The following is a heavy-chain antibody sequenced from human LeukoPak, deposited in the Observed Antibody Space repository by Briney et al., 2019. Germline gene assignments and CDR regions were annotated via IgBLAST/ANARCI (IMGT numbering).Heavy chain of an antibody. D-gene: IGHD6-13*01. CDR3: ARRSPIAGAGPRRLED. Sequence: PGGSLRLSWAASEFTVSSSHMSRVRQAPGKGLRWVSIIYSGGSTSYADSVKGRFIISRDNSNNTLYLQMNSLRAEDTAVYYCARRSPIAGAGPRRLEDWGQGTLVSVSS. CDR1: EFTVSSSH. CDR2: IYSGGST. J-gene: IGHJ4*02. V-gene: IGHV3-53*01.